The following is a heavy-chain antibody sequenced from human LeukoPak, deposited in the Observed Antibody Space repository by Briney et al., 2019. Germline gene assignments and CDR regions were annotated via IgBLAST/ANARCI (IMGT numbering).Heavy chain of an antibody. CDR2: ISYDGSNK. V-gene: IGHV3-30-3*01. D-gene: IGHD3-10*01. Sequence: GGSLRLSCAASGFTFSRFAMSWVRQAPGKGLEWVAVISYDGSNKYYADSVKGRFTISRDNYKNTLYLQMNSLRAEDTDVYYCARTSLWFGDEMVNWFDPWGQGTLVTVSS. J-gene: IGHJ5*02. CDR1: GFTFSRFA. CDR3: ARTSLWFGDEMVNWFDP.